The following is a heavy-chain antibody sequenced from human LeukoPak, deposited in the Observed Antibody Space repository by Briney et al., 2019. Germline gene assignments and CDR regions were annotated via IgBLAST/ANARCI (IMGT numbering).Heavy chain of an antibody. V-gene: IGHV4-61*02. Sequence: SETLSLTCTVSGGSISSGSYYWSWIRQPAGKGLEWIGRIYTSGSTNYNPSLKSRVTISVDTSKNQFSLKLSSVTAADTAVYYCARPIRYPIFGGYYFDYWGQGTLVTVSS. CDR2: IYTSGST. J-gene: IGHJ4*02. CDR1: GGSISSGSYY. D-gene: IGHD3-3*01. CDR3: ARPIRYPIFGGYYFDY.